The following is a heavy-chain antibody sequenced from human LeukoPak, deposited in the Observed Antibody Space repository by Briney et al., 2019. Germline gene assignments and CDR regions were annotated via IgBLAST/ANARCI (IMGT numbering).Heavy chain of an antibody. Sequence: GGSLRLSCVASGFSFSSYGMHWVRQAPGKGLEWVAVIWFDGSDNFYADSVKGRFSISRDNSKNTLYLQMNSVRAEDTAVYYCARGGGNFDSWGQGTLVTVSS. CDR3: ARGGGNFDS. CDR2: IWFDGSDN. V-gene: IGHV3-33*08. J-gene: IGHJ4*02. CDR1: GFSFSSYG. D-gene: IGHD3-16*01.